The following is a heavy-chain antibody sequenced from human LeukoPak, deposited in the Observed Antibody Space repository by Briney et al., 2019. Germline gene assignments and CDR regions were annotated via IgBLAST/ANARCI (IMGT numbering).Heavy chain of an antibody. D-gene: IGHD1-7*01. CDR3: ARDYNWNFANSSPFDY. Sequence: GASVKVSCTSSGDTPHSHAISWVRQAPGQGLEWMGRIIPAFGTANYAQKFQGRVTITADKSTRTAYMEMSSLRSEDTAVYYCARDYNWNFANSSPFDYWGQGTLVTVSS. J-gene: IGHJ4*02. CDR1: GDTPHSHA. CDR2: IIPAFGTA. V-gene: IGHV1-69*06.